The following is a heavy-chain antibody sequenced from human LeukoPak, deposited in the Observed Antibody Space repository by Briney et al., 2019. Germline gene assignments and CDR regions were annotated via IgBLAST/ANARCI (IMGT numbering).Heavy chain of an antibody. D-gene: IGHD3-3*01. Sequence: GASVKVSCKASGYTFTNYDINWVRQATGQGLEWMGWMNPNSGNTDYAQKFQGRVTMTRNTSISTAYMELSSLRSEDTAVYYCARDSKANYDFWSGYFLVAFDIWGQGTMVTVSS. CDR2: MNPNSGNT. V-gene: IGHV1-8*01. J-gene: IGHJ3*02. CDR3: ARDSKANYDFWSGYFLVAFDI. CDR1: GYTFTNYD.